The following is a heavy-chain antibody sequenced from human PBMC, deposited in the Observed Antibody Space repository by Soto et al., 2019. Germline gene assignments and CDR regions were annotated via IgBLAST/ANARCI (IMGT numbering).Heavy chain of an antibody. J-gene: IGHJ4*02. V-gene: IGHV3-30*18. D-gene: IGHD5-18*01. Sequence: GGSLRLSCAASGFTLSSYGMHWVRQAPGKGLEWVAVISYDGSKKYYADSVKGRFTISRDNPKNTLYLQMNSLRAEDTAVYYCAKGRSEYSYGYVSDYWGQRTLVTVSS. CDR2: ISYDGSKK. CDR3: AKGRSEYSYGYVSDY. CDR1: GFTLSSYG.